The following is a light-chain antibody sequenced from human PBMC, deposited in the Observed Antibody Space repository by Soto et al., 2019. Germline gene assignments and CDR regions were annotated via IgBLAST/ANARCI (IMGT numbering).Light chain of an antibody. CDR2: GAS. CDR3: QQYNKWPPWT. V-gene: IGKV3-15*01. Sequence: IGLTQSPATLSFSPGEGTTLSCRASQGVSSNLAWYQQKPGQAPRLLMYGASTRATGIPARFSGSGSGTEFTLTISSLQSEDFAVYYCQQYNKWPPWTFGQGTKVDIK. J-gene: IGKJ1*01. CDR1: QGVSSN.